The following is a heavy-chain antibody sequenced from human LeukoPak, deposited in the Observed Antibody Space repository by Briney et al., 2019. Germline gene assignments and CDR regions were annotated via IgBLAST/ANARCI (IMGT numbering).Heavy chain of an antibody. D-gene: IGHD4-23*01. CDR3: ARGDSTVTPKYFQY. J-gene: IGHJ1*01. Sequence: SETLSLTCSVSGGSISSYYWSWIRQPPGKGLEWIGYIFYSGSTNYNPSLKSRVTISVDTSKNQFSLKLSSVTAADTAVYYCARGDSTVTPKYFQYWGQGTLVTVSS. CDR2: IFYSGST. CDR1: GGSISSYY. V-gene: IGHV4-59*01.